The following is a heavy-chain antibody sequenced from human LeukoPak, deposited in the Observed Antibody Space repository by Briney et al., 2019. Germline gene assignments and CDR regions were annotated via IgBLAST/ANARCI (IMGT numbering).Heavy chain of an antibody. CDR3: AKDYPLWGGDRFDY. CDR2: IWYDGSNK. Sequence: GSLRLSCAASGFTVSSYGMHWVRQAPGKGLEWVAVIWYDGSNKYYADSVRGRFTISRDNSKNTLYLQMNSLRAEDTAVYYCAKDYPLWGGDRFDYWGQGTLVTVSS. J-gene: IGHJ4*02. D-gene: IGHD4-17*01. CDR1: GFTVSSYG. V-gene: IGHV3-33*06.